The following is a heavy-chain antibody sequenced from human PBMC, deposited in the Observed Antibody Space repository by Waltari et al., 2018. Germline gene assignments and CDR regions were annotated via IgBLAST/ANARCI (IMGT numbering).Heavy chain of an antibody. CDR2: IYYSGST. J-gene: IGHJ5*02. CDR3: ARGATVTDFNWFDP. V-gene: IGHV4-39*07. Sequence: QLQLQESGPGLVKPSETLSLTCTVSGGSISSSSYYWGWIRPPPGKGLEWIGSIYYSGSTYYNPSLKSRVTISVDTSKNQFSLKLSSVTAADTAVYYCARGATVTDFNWFDPWGQGTLVTVSS. D-gene: IGHD4-4*01. CDR1: GGSISSSSYY.